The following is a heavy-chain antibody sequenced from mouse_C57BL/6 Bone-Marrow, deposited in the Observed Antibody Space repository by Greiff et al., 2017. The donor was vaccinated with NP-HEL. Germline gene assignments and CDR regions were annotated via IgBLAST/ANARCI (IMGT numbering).Heavy chain of an antibody. CDR1: GYTFTSYW. V-gene: IGHV1-53*01. CDR3: ARGAITTVVASWCAY. D-gene: IGHD1-1*01. CDR2: INPSNGGT. Sequence: QVQLQQPGTELVKPGASVKLSCKASGYTFTSYWMHWVKQRPGQGLEWIGNINPSNGGTNYNEKFKSKATLTVDKSSSTAYMQLSSLTSEDSAVYYCARGAITTVVASWCAYWGQGTLVTVSA. J-gene: IGHJ3*01.